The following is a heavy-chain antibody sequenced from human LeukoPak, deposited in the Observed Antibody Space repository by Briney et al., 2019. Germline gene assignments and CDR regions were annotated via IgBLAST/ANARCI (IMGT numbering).Heavy chain of an antibody. Sequence: GGSLRLSCTASGFTFSNFGMHWVRQAPGKGLEWVASINHNGNVNYYVDSVKGRFTISRDNAKNSLYLQMSNLRAEDTAVYFCARGGGLDVWGQGATVTVSS. CDR3: ARGGGLDV. CDR1: GFTFSNFG. D-gene: IGHD3-16*01. V-gene: IGHV3-7*03. CDR2: INHNGNVN. J-gene: IGHJ6*02.